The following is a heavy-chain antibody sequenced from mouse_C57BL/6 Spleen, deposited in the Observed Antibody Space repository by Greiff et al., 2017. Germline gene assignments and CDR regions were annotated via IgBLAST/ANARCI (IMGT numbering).Heavy chain of an antibody. CDR3: ARVYSKDWYFDV. CDR1: GFTFTSYW. V-gene: IGHV1-55*01. CDR2: IYPGSGST. Sequence: QVQLQQPGAELVKPGASVKMSCKASGFTFTSYWITWVKQRPGQGLEWIGDIYPGSGSTNYNEKFKSKATLTVDTSSSTAYMQLSSLTSEDSAVYYCARVYSKDWYFDVWGTGTTVTVSS. D-gene: IGHD2-5*01. J-gene: IGHJ1*03.